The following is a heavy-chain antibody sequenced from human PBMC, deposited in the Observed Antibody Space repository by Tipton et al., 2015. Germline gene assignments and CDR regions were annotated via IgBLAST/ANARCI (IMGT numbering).Heavy chain of an antibody. D-gene: IGHD4-23*01. J-gene: IGHJ4*02. CDR2: INHSGNT. CDR3: ARARGRHGGLFDS. Sequence: TLSLTCAVFGGSFSDYYWNWIRQPPGKGLEWIGEINHSGNTKYNPSFKSRVNISVDASKNHFSLKMKSVTAADTAVYYCARARGRHGGLFDSWGQGILVTVSS. V-gene: IGHV4-34*01. CDR1: GGSFSDYY.